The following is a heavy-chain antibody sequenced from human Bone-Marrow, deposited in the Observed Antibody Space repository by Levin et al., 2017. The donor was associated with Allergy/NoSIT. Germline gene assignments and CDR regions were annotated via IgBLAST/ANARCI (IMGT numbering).Heavy chain of an antibody. V-gene: IGHV2-5*02. D-gene: IGHD3-10*01. CDR3: AHSSAPTFLPGVTVTHNWFDP. CDR1: GFSLTTTGVA. Sequence: ESGPTLVKPTQTLTLTCTFSGFSLTTTGVAVAWIRQPPGKALEWLAVIFWDDDTRYRPSLNSRLTITKDTSKKQVVLTMTNVDPVDTATYYCAHSSAPTFLPGVTVTHNWFDPWGQGTLVTVSS. J-gene: IGHJ5*02. CDR2: IFWDDDT.